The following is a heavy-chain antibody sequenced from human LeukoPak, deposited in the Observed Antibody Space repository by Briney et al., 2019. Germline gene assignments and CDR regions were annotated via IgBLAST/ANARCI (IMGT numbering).Heavy chain of an antibody. Sequence: GGSLRLSCAASGFTLSAYWMYWVRQAPGKGPVWDAFVNNDGSDTNYADSVKGRFTISRDNAENTLYLQMNSLRVEDTAVYYCARGGFMHALDIWGQGIKVTVSS. J-gene: IGHJ3*02. CDR2: VNNDGSDT. V-gene: IGHV3-74*01. CDR3: ARGGFMHALDI. D-gene: IGHD3-16*01. CDR1: GFTLSAYW.